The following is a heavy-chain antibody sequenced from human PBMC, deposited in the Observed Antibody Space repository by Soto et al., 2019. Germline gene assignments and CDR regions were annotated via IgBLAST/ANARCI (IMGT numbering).Heavy chain of an antibody. J-gene: IGHJ5*02. Sequence: QVHLVESGGGVVQPGRSLRLSCAASGFTFSSFALHWVRQAPGEGLEWVALISHDGRIENYADSVKGRFIISRDNSKNTGYMQMDSPRLEDTGVYYCARDGLPDDFRSGGYWFDPWGQGTQVTVSS. V-gene: IGHV3-30-3*01. CDR3: ARDGLPDDFRSGGYWFDP. CDR2: ISHDGRIE. D-gene: IGHD3-3*01. CDR1: GFTFSSFA.